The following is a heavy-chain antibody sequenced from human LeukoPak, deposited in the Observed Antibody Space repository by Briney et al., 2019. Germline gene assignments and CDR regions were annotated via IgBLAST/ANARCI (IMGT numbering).Heavy chain of an antibody. CDR3: ANQDVGYSYGYNWFDP. CDR1: GFTFSSYA. D-gene: IGHD5-18*01. V-gene: IGHV3-30-3*01. CDR2: ISYDGSNK. J-gene: IGHJ5*02. Sequence: PGGSLRLSCAASGFTFSSYAMHWVRQAPGKGLEWVAVISYDGSNKYYADSVKGRFTISRDNSKNTLYLQMNSLRAEDTAVYYCANQDVGYSYGYNWFDPWGQGTLVTVSS.